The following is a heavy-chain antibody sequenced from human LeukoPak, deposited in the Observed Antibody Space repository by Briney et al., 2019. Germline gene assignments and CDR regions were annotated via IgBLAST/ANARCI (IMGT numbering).Heavy chain of an antibody. Sequence: GSVKVSCKASGYTFTSYYMHWVRPAPGQGVEWMGIINPSRGSTSYAQKVQGRVTMTRHTSTSTVYMELSSLRSEGTAVYYCAREDYGDPYGMDVWCQGNTVTVSS. CDR1: GYTFTSYY. J-gene: IGHJ6*02. CDR3: AREDYGDPYGMDV. D-gene: IGHD4-17*01. V-gene: IGHV1-46*01. CDR2: INPSRGST.